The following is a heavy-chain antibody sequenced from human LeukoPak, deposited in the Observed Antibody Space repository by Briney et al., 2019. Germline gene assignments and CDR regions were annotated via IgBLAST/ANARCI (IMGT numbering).Heavy chain of an antibody. D-gene: IGHD4-17*01. V-gene: IGHV1-18*01. J-gene: IGHJ4*02. Sequence: GASVKVSCKASGYTFTTFGINWVRQAPGQGLECMGWISTYNGNTNYAQKFQGRVTMTTDTSTSTAYMELWSLRSDDTAVYYCAREEGDGDYQIDYWGQGTLVTVSS. CDR3: AREEGDGDYQIDY. CDR1: GYTFTTFG. CDR2: ISTYNGNT.